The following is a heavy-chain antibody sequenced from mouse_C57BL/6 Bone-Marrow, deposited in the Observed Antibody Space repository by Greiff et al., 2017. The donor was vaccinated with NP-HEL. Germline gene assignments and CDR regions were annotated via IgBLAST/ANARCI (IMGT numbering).Heavy chain of an antibody. CDR1: GFTFSSYA. CDR2: ISSGGDYI. J-gene: IGHJ4*01. Sequence: EVQVVESGEGLVKPGGSLKLSCAASGFTFSSYAMSWVRQTPEKRLEWVAYISSGGDYIYYADTVKGRFTFSRDNARNTLYLQMSSLKSEDTAMYYCTRDKGYSNYYYAMDYWGQGTSVTVSS. CDR3: TRDKGYSNYYYAMDY. D-gene: IGHD2-5*01. V-gene: IGHV5-9-1*02.